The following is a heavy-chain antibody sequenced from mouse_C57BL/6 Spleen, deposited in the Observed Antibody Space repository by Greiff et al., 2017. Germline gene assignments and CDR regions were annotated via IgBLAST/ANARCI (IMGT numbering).Heavy chain of an antibody. CDR2: IYPGSGNT. J-gene: IGHJ2*01. CDR3: ARSGGTFFDY. Sequence: VKLVESGAELVRPGASVKLSCKASGYTFTDYYINWVKQRPGQGLEWIARIYPGSGNTYYNEKFKGKATLTAEKSSSTAYMQLSSLTSEDSAVYFCARSGGTFFDYWGQGTTLTVSS. D-gene: IGHD4-1*01. V-gene: IGHV1-76*01. CDR1: GYTFTDYY.